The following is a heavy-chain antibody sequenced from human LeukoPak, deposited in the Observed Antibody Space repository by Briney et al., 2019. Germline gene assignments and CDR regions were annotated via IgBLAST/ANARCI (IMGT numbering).Heavy chain of an antibody. CDR1: GGSISSSSYY. Sequence: SETLSLTCTVSGGSISSSSYYWGWSRQPPGKGLEWIGSIYYSVSAYYNPSLKSPVTLSVDTSKNRYSLKLSSVTAADTAVYYCARILSWFGESYFDYWGQGPLVTVSS. CDR3: ARILSWFGESYFDY. V-gene: IGHV4-39*01. CDR2: IYYSVSA. D-gene: IGHD3-10*01. J-gene: IGHJ4*02.